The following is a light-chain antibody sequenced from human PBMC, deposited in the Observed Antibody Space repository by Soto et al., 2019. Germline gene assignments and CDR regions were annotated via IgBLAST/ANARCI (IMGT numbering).Light chain of an antibody. CDR3: QQYYSTPPA. Sequence: DIVMTQSPDSLAVSLGERATINCKSSQSVLYSSNNKNYLAWYQPKPGQPPKLLMYWASTRESGVPDRFSGSGSGTDFTLTISSLQAEDVAVCFCQQYYSTPPAFGQGTKVEIK. CDR1: QSVLYSSNNKNY. V-gene: IGKV4-1*01. J-gene: IGKJ1*01. CDR2: WAS.